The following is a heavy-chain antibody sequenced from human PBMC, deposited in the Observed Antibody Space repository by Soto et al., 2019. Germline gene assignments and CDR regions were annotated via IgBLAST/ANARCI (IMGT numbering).Heavy chain of an antibody. CDR2: ISGSGGST. Sequence: GGSLRLSCAASGFTISSYAMSWVRQAPGKGLEWVSAISGSGGSTYYADSVKGRFTISRDNSKNTLYLQMNSLRAEDTAVYYCAIDPVSVVTATFDYWGQGTLVTVSS. J-gene: IGHJ4*02. CDR3: AIDPVSVVTATFDY. CDR1: GFTISSYA. D-gene: IGHD2-21*02. V-gene: IGHV3-23*01.